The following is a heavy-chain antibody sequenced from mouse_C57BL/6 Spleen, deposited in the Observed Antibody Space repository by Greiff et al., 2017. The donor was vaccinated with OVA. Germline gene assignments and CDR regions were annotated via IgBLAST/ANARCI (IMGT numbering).Heavy chain of an antibody. Sequence: VQLQQSGPELVKPGASVQISCKASGYAFSSSWLNWVKQRPGKGLEWIGRIYPGDGDTNYNGKFKGKATLTADKSSSTAYMQLSSLTSEDSAVYFCARDDYAWFAYWGQGTLVTVSA. J-gene: IGHJ3*01. CDR2: IYPGDGDT. D-gene: IGHD2-4*01. V-gene: IGHV1-82*01. CDR3: ARDDYAWFAY. CDR1: GYAFSSSW.